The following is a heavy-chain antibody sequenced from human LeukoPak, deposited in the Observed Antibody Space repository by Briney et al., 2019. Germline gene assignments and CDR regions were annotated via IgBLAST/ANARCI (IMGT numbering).Heavy chain of an antibody. CDR1: GGSISSYY. CDR3: ARRYYYDSSGYYNYYYMDV. Sequence: SETLSLTCTVSGGSISSYYWSWIRQPPGKGLEWIGYIYYSGSTNYNPSLKSRVTISVDTSKNQFSLKLSSVTAADTAVYYCARRYYYDSSGYYNYYYMDVWGKGTTVTVS. CDR2: IYYSGST. D-gene: IGHD3-22*01. J-gene: IGHJ6*03. V-gene: IGHV4-59*08.